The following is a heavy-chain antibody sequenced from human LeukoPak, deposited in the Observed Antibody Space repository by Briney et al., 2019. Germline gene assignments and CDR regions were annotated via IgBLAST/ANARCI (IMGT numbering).Heavy chain of an antibody. CDR1: GGSISGSSYY. CDR3: ARVDGSCSGGSCPSGNWFDP. Sequence: SQTLSLTCTVSGGSISGSSYYWSWIRQPAGKGLEWIGRIYTSGSTNYNPSLESRVTISVDTSKNQFSMKLTSVTAADTAVYYCARVDGSCSGGSCPSGNWFDPWGQGTLVTVSS. J-gene: IGHJ5*02. CDR2: IYTSGST. V-gene: IGHV4-61*02. D-gene: IGHD2-15*01.